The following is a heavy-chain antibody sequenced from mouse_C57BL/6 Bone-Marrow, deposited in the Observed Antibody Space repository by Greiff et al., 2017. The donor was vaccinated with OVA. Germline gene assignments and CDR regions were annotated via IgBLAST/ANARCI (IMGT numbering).Heavy chain of an antibody. J-gene: IGHJ1*03. D-gene: IGHD1-1*01. V-gene: IGHV1-5*01. CDR3: TREALYYYGSSLYWYFDV. CDR2: IYPGNRDT. Sequence: VQLQQSGTVLARPGASVKMSCKTSGYTFTSYWMHWVKQRPGQGLEWIGAIYPGNRDTSYNQKFKGKAKLTAVTSASTAYRELSSLTNEDSAVYYCTREALYYYGSSLYWYFDVWGTGTTVTVSS. CDR1: GYTFTSYW.